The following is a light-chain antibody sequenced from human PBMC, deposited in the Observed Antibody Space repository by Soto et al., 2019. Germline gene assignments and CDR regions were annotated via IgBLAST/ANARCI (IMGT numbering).Light chain of an antibody. CDR2: EVS. CDR1: SSDVGGYNY. Sequence: QSVLTQPPSASGSPGQSVTISCSGTSSDVGGYNYVSWHQQHPGKAPKLMIYEVSKRPSGVPDRFSGSKSGNTASLIVSGLQVEDEADYYCSSYAGSNNFVFGTGTKVTVL. J-gene: IGLJ1*01. V-gene: IGLV2-8*01. CDR3: SSYAGSNNFV.